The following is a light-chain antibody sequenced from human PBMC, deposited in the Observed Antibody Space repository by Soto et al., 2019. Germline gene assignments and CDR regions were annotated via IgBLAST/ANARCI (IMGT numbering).Light chain of an antibody. V-gene: IGKV3-15*01. J-gene: IGKJ1*01. Sequence: RVRGQSRTKPAVTTGEATTRSWPSSGRLSGNLAWCRQKPGQAPTLLIVRASTRATGVAARFSGSGYGTEVTLVISGLQRDDAETVLCLQMSCLTPWTLGPGTKV. CDR2: RAS. CDR1: GRLSGN. CDR3: LQMSCLTPWT.